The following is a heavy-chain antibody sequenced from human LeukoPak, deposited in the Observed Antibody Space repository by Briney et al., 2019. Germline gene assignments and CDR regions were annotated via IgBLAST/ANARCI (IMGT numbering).Heavy chain of an antibody. J-gene: IGHJ3*02. V-gene: IGHV3-23*01. D-gene: IGHD6-19*01. CDR3: AADIAVAGSADAFDI. CDR1: GFTFSSYA. CDR2: ICGSGGST. Sequence: GGSLRLSCAASGFTFSSYAMSWVRQAPGKGLEWVSAICGSGGSTYYADSVKGRFTISRDNSKNTLYLQMNSLRAEDTAVYYCAADIAVAGSADAFDIWGQGTMVTVSS.